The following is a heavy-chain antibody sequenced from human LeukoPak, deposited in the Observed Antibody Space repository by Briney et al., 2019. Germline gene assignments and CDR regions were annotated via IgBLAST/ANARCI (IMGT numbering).Heavy chain of an antibody. J-gene: IGHJ3*02. Sequence: SETLSLTCTVSGGSISSSSYYWGWIRQPPGKGLEWIGSIYYSGSTYYNPSLKSRVTISVDTSKNQFSLKLGSVTAADTAVYYCARVSRYSSGWYVPAFDIWGQGTMVTVSS. D-gene: IGHD6-19*01. CDR1: GGSISSSSYY. V-gene: IGHV4-39*07. CDR2: IYYSGST. CDR3: ARVSRYSSGWYVPAFDI.